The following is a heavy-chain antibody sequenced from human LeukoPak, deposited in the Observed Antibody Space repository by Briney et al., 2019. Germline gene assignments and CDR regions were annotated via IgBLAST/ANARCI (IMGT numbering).Heavy chain of an antibody. Sequence: GSLRLSCVASGFTFSSYGMDWVRQAPGKGLEWVAVISFDGSSKYYADSVKGRFTISRENSKNTLYLQMNSLRPEDTAVYYCAKGWWLRLDYFDYWGQGTLVTVSS. CDR3: AKGWWLRLDYFDY. CDR1: GFTFSSYG. J-gene: IGHJ4*02. V-gene: IGHV3-30*18. CDR2: ISFDGSSK. D-gene: IGHD5-12*01.